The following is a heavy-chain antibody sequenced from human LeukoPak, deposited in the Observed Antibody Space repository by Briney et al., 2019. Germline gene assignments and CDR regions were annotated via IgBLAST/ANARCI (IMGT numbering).Heavy chain of an antibody. CDR2: IKQDGSVK. CDR3: AREIFGVDF. Sequence: GGSLRLSCAASGFTSGNSYAMNWVRQAPGKGLEWVANIKQDGSVKNYVDSVKGRFTISRDNAKNSLYLQRNSLRGEDTAVYYCAREIFGVDFWGQGTLVTVSS. J-gene: IGHJ4*02. CDR1: GFTSGNSYA. D-gene: IGHD3-10*01. V-gene: IGHV3-7*01.